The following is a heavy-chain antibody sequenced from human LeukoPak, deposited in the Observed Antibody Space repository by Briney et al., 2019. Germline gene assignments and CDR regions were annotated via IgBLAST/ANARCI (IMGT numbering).Heavy chain of an antibody. CDR1: GGSISSYY. D-gene: IGHD3-22*01. CDR3: ARHDYYDSSGHFDY. CDR2: IYYSGST. J-gene: IGHJ4*02. V-gene: IGHV4-59*08. Sequence: PSETLSLTCTVSGGSISSYYWSWIRQPPGKGLEWIGYIYYSGSTNYNPSLKSRVTISVDTSKNQFSLKLSSVTAADTAVYYCARHDYYDSSGHFDYWGQGTLVTVSS.